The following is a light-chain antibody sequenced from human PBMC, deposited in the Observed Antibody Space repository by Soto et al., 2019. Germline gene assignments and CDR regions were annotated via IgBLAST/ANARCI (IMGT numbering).Light chain of an antibody. CDR1: QSSSID. Sequence: EIVLTQSPVTLSLSPGEGATLSCKASQSSSIDLAWYQQKPGQVPRLLIYDASSRATGIPGRFTGSGSGTDFTLIISTLEPEDFAVYYCQQRGNWPRTWAFGQGTKVEV. J-gene: IGKJ1*01. CDR3: QQRGNWPRTWA. CDR2: DAS. V-gene: IGKV3-11*01.